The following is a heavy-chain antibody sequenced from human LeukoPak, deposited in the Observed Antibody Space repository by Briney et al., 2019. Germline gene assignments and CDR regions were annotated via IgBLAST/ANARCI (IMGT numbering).Heavy chain of an antibody. D-gene: IGHD3-3*01. V-gene: IGHV3-11*06. CDR1: GFTFSDYY. J-gene: IGHJ6*03. CDR2: ISSSGSDT. Sequence: WGSLRLSCAASGFTFSDYYMSWIRQAPGKGLEWVSSISSSGSDTYYADSLEGQFTISRDNASNSLFLQMNSLRAEDTAIYYCARDQFYDFWSGHYRPSMDVWGKGTTVTVSS. CDR3: ARDQFYDFWSGHYRPSMDV.